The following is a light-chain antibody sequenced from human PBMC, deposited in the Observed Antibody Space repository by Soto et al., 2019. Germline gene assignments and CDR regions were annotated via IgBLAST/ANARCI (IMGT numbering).Light chain of an antibody. CDR3: AAWDGSLNVVL. V-gene: IGLV1-44*01. CDR1: SSNFGTNT. CDR2: SSN. Sequence: QSVLTQPPSASGTPGQRVTISCSGSSSNFGTNTVNWYQQFPRSAPKLLMYSSNQRPSGVPDRFSGSKSGTSASLAISGLQSEDEADYYCAAWDGSLNVVLFGGGTKLTVL. J-gene: IGLJ3*02.